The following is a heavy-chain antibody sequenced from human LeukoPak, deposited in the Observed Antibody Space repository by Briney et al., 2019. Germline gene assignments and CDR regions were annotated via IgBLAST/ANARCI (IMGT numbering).Heavy chain of an antibody. V-gene: IGHV4-30-2*01. Sequence: SETLSLTCTVSGGSISSGGYSWSWIRQPPGKGLEWIGYIYHSGSTYYNPSLKSRVTISVGRSKNQFSLKLSSVTAADTAVYYCARGPKVVAFLQPFDPWGQGTLVTVSS. CDR3: ARGPKVVAFLQPFDP. J-gene: IGHJ5*02. CDR1: GGSISSGGYS. D-gene: IGHD2-15*01. CDR2: IYHSGST.